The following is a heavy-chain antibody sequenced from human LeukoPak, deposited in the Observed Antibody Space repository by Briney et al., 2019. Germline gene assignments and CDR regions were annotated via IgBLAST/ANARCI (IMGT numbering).Heavy chain of an antibody. D-gene: IGHD3-22*01. CDR1: GGTFSSYT. J-gene: IGHJ4*02. V-gene: IGHV1-69*02. Sequence: GSSVKVSCTASGGTFSSYTISWVRQAPGQGLEWMGRIIPILGIANYAQKFQGRVTITADKSTSTAYMELSSLRSEDTAVYYCASLSNGHGRFDYWGQGTLVTVSS. CDR2: IIPILGIA. CDR3: ASLSNGHGRFDY.